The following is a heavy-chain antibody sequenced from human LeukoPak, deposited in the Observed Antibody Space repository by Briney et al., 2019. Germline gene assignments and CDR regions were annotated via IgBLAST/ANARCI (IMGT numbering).Heavy chain of an antibody. Sequence: GGSLRLSCGASGFTFSSYWMSWVRQAPGKGLEWVAFIRYDGSNKYYADSVKGRFTISRDNSKNTLYLQMNSLRAEDTAVYYCAKDVDGYYYYYMDVWGKGTTVTISS. CDR3: AKDVDGYYYYYMDV. J-gene: IGHJ6*03. V-gene: IGHV3-30*02. D-gene: IGHD3/OR15-3a*01. CDR1: GFTFSSYW. CDR2: IRYDGSNK.